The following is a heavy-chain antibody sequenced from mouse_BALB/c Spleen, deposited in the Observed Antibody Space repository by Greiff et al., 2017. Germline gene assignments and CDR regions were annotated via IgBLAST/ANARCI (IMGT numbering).Heavy chain of an antibody. V-gene: IGHV5-9-4*01. J-gene: IGHJ4*01. CDR1: GFTFSSYA. Sequence: EVQGVESGGGLVKPGGSLKLSCAASGFTFSSYAMSWVRQTPEKRLEWVASISSGGSYTYYPDTVTGRFTISRDNAKNTLYLEMSSLRSEDTAMYYCAREGFYYGNYYAMDYWGQGTSVTVSS. CDR2: ISSGGSYT. CDR3: AREGFYYGNYYAMDY. D-gene: IGHD2-1*01.